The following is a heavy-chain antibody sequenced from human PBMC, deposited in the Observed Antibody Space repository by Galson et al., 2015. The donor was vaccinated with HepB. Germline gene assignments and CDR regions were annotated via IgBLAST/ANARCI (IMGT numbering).Heavy chain of an antibody. CDR1: GFTFRSYA. CDR2: ISDSGGST. Sequence: SLRLSCAASGFTFRSYAMTWVRQAPGRGLEWVSAISDSGGSTWYADSVKGRFTISRDNSKNTLYLQMDGLRAEDTAIYYCAKGSSGSRPYYFDYWGQGTLVTVS. CDR3: AKGSSGSRPYYFDY. D-gene: IGHD3-22*01. V-gene: IGHV3-23*01. J-gene: IGHJ4*02.